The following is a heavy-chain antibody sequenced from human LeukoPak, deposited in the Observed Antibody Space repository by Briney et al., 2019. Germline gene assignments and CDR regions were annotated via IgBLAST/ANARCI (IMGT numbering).Heavy chain of an antibody. CDR2: ISGSGGST. D-gene: IGHD1-26*01. V-gene: IGHV3-23*01. CDR3: ARTGVGGGYRFDY. Sequence: PGGSLRLSCVASGFSLSNYAMTWVRQAPGKGLEWVSGISGSGGSTYYADSVRGRFTISRDNFKNTLDVQMSSLGVEDTAIYYCARTGVGGGYRFDYWGQGTLVTVSS. CDR1: GFSLSNYA. J-gene: IGHJ4*02.